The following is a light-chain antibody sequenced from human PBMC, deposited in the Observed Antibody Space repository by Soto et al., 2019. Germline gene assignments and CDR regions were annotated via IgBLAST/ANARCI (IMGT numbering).Light chain of an antibody. CDR1: SSDVGGYNY. V-gene: IGLV2-14*03. J-gene: IGLJ2*01. CDR2: DVG. Sequence: QSALTQPASVSGSPGQSITISCTGTSSDVGGYNYVSWYQQHPGKAPKLMIYDVGNRPSGVSNRFSGSKSGNTASLTISGLQAEDEADYYCSSYTSSNTVIFGGGTKLTVL. CDR3: SSYTSSNTVI.